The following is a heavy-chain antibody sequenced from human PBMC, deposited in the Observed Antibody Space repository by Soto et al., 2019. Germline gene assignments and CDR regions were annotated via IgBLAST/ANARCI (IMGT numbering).Heavy chain of an antibody. CDR1: GFIFRNYG. V-gene: IGHV3-30*18. CDR3: AKDLHSGHDSNYYGMDV. CDR2: MSYDGSNK. D-gene: IGHD5-12*01. J-gene: IGHJ6*02. Sequence: GGSLRLSCAASGFIFRNYGMHWVRQAPGKGLEWGAVMSYDGSNKYYADSVKGRFTISRDNSKNTLYLQMNSLRAEDTAVYYCAKDLHSGHDSNYYGMDVWGQGTPVTVSS.